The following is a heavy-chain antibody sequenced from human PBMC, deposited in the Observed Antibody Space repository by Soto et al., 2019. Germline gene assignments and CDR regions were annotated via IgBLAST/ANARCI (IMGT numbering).Heavy chain of an antibody. CDR1: GFTFSNAW. CDR3: TTGGYDYDYYYYGMDV. J-gene: IGHJ6*02. D-gene: IGHD5-12*01. CDR2: IKSKTDGGTT. V-gene: IGHV3-15*07. Sequence: EGSLRLSCAASGFTFSNAWMNWVRQAPGKGLEWVGRIKSKTDGGTTDYAAPVKGRFTISRDDSKNTLYLQMNSLKTEDTAVYYCTTGGYDYDYYYYGMDVCGQGTTITDSS.